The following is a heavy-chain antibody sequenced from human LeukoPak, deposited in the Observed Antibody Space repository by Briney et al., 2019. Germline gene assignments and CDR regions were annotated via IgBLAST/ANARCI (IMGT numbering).Heavy chain of an antibody. CDR1: GFTFSSCA. V-gene: IGHV3-30-3*01. CDR3: ARDRIAAAASDY. D-gene: IGHD6-13*01. J-gene: IGHJ4*02. Sequence: GGSLRLSCAASGFTFSSCAMHWVRQAPGKGLEWVAVISYDGSNKYYADSVKGRLTIARDNSKNTLYLQMNSLRSEDTAVYYCARDRIAAAASDYWGQGTLVTVSS. CDR2: ISYDGSNK.